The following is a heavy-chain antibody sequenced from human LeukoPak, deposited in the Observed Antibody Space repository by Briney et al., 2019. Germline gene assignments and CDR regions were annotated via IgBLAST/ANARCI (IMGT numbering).Heavy chain of an antibody. D-gene: IGHD1-26*01. CDR3: ARDKVVGATYFDY. Sequence: GGSLRLSCAASGFTFSSYWMSWVRQAPGKGLEWVANIKQDGSEKYYVDSVKGRFTISRDNAKNSLYLQMNSLRAEDTAVYYCARDKVVGATYFDYWGQGTLVTVSS. CDR1: GFTFSSYW. CDR2: IKQDGSEK. V-gene: IGHV3-7*01. J-gene: IGHJ4*02.